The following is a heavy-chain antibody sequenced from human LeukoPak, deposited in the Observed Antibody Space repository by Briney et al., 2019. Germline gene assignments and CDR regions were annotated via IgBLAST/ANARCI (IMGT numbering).Heavy chain of an antibody. CDR3: ARINLEWPEDDY. CDR1: GGSFSGYY. D-gene: IGHD3-3*01. Sequence: PSETLSLTCAVYGGSFSGYYWSWIRQPPGKGLEWIGEINHSGSTNYNPSLKSRVTISVDTSKNQFSLKLSSVTAADTAVYYCARINLEWPEDDYWGQGTLVTVSS. J-gene: IGHJ4*02. V-gene: IGHV4-34*01. CDR2: INHSGST.